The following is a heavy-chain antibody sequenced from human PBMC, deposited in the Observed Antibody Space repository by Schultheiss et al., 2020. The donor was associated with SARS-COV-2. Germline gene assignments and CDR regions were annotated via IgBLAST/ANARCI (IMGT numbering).Heavy chain of an antibody. CDR1: GFTFSSYG. V-gene: IGHV3-33*06. CDR3: AKGGRGITIFGVAYY. CDR2: IWYDGSNK. Sequence: GESLKISCAASGFTFSSYGMHWVRQAPGKGLEWVAVIWYDGSNKYYADSVKGRFTISRDNSKNTLYLQMNSLRAEDTAVYYCAKGGRGITIFGVAYYWGQGTLVTVSS. D-gene: IGHD3-3*01. J-gene: IGHJ4*02.